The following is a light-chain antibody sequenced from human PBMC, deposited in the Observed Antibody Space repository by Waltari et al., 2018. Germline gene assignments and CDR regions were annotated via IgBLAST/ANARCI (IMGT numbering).Light chain of an antibody. CDR2: GAS. V-gene: IGKV3-15*01. CDR1: QSIARN. Sequence: PGERATLSCRASQSIARNLAWYQQNPGQAPRLLIYGASTRATDVPDRFSGSGSGTEFTLTINSLQSEDFAVYYCQQYNNWRTFGQGTKLEIK. CDR3: QQYNNWRT. J-gene: IGKJ2*01.